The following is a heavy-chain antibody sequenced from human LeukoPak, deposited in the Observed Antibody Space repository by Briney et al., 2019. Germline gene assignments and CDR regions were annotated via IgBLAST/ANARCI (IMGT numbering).Heavy chain of an antibody. J-gene: IGHJ3*02. D-gene: IGHD3-10*01. CDR3: ARVMINRYYGSGSQFWDHDAFDI. CDR1: GGSISSGSYY. CDR2: IYTSGST. V-gene: IGHV4-61*02. Sequence: SETLSLTCTVSGGSISSGSYYWSWLRQPAGKGLEWIGRIYTSGSTNYNPSLKSRVTISVDTSKNQFSLKLSSVTAADTAVYYCARVMINRYYGSGSQFWDHDAFDIWGQGTMVTVSS.